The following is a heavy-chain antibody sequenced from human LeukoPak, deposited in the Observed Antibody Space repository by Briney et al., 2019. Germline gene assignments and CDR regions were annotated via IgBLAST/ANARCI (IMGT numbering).Heavy chain of an antibody. CDR1: GGSFSGYY. V-gene: IGHV4-34*01. Sequence: SETLSLTCAVYGGSFSGYYWSWIRQPPGKGLEWIGEINHSGSTNYNPSLKSRVTISVDTSKNQFSLKLSSVTAADTAVYYCARTVLRFLEWLPPRPYYYYMDVWGKGTTVTVSS. CDR2: INHSGST. D-gene: IGHD3-3*01. CDR3: ARTVLRFLEWLPPRPYYYYMDV. J-gene: IGHJ6*03.